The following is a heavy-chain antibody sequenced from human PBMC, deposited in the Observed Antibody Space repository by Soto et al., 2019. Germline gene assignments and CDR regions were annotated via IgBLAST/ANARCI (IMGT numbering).Heavy chain of an antibody. CDR3: ASGGSSNWFDP. CDR2: IYYTGSA. V-gene: IGHV4-30-4*01. J-gene: IGHJ5*02. D-gene: IGHD1-26*01. Sequence: PSETLSLTCTVSSGSISSADYYWSWIRQPPGKGLEWIGYIYYTGSAYYNPSLKNRVNMSVDTSKNQFSLKVTSVTAADTAVYYCASGGSSNWFDPWGQGTLVTVSS. CDR1: SGSISSADYY.